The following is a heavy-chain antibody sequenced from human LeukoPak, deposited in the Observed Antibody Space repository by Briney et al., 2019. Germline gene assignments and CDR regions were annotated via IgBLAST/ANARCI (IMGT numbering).Heavy chain of an antibody. Sequence: GGSLRLSCVASGISFSTYGMSWVRQAPGKGLEWVALIWYDGSNKYYADSVKGRFIISRDNSKDTLYLQMNSLRAEDTAVYYCARGYCSGGSCYPGYFDYWGQGTLVTVSS. CDR1: GISFSTYG. CDR3: ARGYCSGGSCYPGYFDY. CDR2: IWYDGSNK. J-gene: IGHJ4*02. V-gene: IGHV3-33*08. D-gene: IGHD2-15*01.